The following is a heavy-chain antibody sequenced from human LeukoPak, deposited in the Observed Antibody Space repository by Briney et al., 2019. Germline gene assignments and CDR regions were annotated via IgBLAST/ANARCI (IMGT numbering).Heavy chain of an antibody. D-gene: IGHD3-10*01. CDR2: IYSGGST. V-gene: IGHV3-66*01. CDR3: AKEEYGSGSYYPWDY. Sequence: GGSLRLSCAASGFTVSSNYMSWVRQAPGKGLEWVSVIYSGGSTYYADSVKGRFTISRDNSKNTLYLQMNSLRAEDTAVYYCAKEEYGSGSYYPWDYWGQGTLVTVSS. CDR1: GFTVSSNY. J-gene: IGHJ4*02.